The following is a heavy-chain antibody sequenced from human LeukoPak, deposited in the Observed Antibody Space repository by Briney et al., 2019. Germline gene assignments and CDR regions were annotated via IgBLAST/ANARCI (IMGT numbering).Heavy chain of an antibody. J-gene: IGHJ5*02. Sequence: PAESLRLSCAASGLSFSNYAMSWVRQAPGKGLESVSVISGTGGRTYYADSVKGRFTISRDNSKNTVYLQMNRLRAEDTTVYYCAKGHSDYGTGFYRWGRGALVTVSS. CDR2: ISGTGGRT. D-gene: IGHD4-17*01. CDR3: AKGHSDYGTGFYR. CDR1: GLSFSNYA. V-gene: IGHV3-23*01.